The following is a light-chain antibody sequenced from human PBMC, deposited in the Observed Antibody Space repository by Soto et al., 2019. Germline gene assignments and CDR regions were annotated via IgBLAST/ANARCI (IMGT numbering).Light chain of an antibody. V-gene: IGKV4-1*01. CDR3: QQYYSAPYT. Sequence: DIVLTQSPDSLAVSLGERATINCKSSQSVLYSSNNRNYLVWYQQKPGQPPKLLIYWASTRESGVPDRFSGSGSGTDFTLTISSLQAEDVAVYYCQQYYSAPYTFGQRTKLEIK. CDR1: QSVLYSSNNRNY. J-gene: IGKJ2*01. CDR2: WAS.